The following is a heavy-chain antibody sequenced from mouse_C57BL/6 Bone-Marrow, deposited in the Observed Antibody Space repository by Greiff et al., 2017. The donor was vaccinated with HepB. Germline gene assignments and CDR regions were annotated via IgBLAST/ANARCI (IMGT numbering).Heavy chain of an antibody. CDR1: GFNIKDDY. CDR3: TTRRRY. J-gene: IGHJ2*01. CDR2: IDPENGDT. Sequence: VHVKQSGAELVRPGASVKLSCTASGFNIKDDYMHWVKQRPEQGLEWIGWIDPENGDTEYASKFQGKATITADTSSNTAYLQLSSLTSEDTAVYYCTTRRRYWGQGTTLTVSS. V-gene: IGHV14-4*01.